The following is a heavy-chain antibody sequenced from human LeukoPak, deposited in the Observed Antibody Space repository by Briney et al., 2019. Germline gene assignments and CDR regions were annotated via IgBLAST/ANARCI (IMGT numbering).Heavy chain of an antibody. J-gene: IGHJ3*02. CDR1: GGTFSSYA. D-gene: IGHD3-22*01. V-gene: IGHV1-69*05. CDR3: ARVRSYYDSRGAFDI. CDR2: IIPIFGTA. Sequence: SVKVSCKASGGTFSSYAISWVRQAPGQGLEWMGGIIPIFGTANYAQKFQGRVTITTDESTSTAYMELSSLRSEDTAVYYCARVRSYYDSRGAFDIWGQGTMVTVSS.